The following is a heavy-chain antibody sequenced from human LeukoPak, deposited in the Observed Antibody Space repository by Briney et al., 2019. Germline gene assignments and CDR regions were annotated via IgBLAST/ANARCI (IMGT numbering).Heavy chain of an antibody. CDR1: GYSFTSYW. D-gene: IGHD2-2*01. Sequence: GESLKISCKGSGYSFTSYWIGWVRRLPGKGLEWVGIIYPVDSDTRYSPSFQGQVTISADKSISTAYLQWSGLKASDTAMYYCARRGYCTSITCYYLDWGPGTLVTVSS. J-gene: IGHJ4*02. V-gene: IGHV5-51*01. CDR2: IYPVDSDT. CDR3: ARRGYCTSITCYYLD.